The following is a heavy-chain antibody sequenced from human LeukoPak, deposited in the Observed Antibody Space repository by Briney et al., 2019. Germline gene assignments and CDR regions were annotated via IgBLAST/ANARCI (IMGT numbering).Heavy chain of an antibody. V-gene: IGHV5-51*01. CDR1: GYTFFIYW. Sequence: GGSLKISGKGSGYTFFIYWIAGVRQMPGKGLEWIEDIYPGDTDIIYSPSFQAQVTFSTDKSISTAYLQWSSLKASDTAMYYCARRDSSGYSFDSWGQGTLVTVSS. J-gene: IGHJ5*01. CDR2: IYPGDTDI. CDR3: ARRDSSGYSFDS. D-gene: IGHD3-22*01.